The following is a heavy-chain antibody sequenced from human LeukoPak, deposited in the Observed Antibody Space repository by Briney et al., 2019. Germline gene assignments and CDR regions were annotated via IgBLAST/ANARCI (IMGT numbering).Heavy chain of an antibody. J-gene: IGHJ4*02. D-gene: IGHD3-10*01. CDR1: GGTFSSYA. CDR3: ARVPRAPNYYGSGSYYWYFDY. Sequence: SAKVSCKASGGTFSSYAISWVRQAPGQGLEWMEGIIPIFGTANYAQKFQGRVTITADGSTSTAYMELSSLRSEDTAVYYCARVPRAPNYYGSGSYYWYFDYWGQGTLVTVSS. V-gene: IGHV1-69*13. CDR2: IIPIFGTA.